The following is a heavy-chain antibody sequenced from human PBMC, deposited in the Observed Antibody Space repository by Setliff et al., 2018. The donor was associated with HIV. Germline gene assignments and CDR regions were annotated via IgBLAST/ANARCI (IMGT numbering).Heavy chain of an antibody. CDR1: GYSFSSHG. D-gene: IGHD3-3*02. CDR2: ISAYNGDT. CDR3: ARDAWVEFLEWTFYGMDV. Sequence: ASVKVSCKTSGYSFSSHGVSWVRQAPGQGLEWMGWISAYNGDTKYAQKVQGRVTLTTDTSSSTVYMELRSLRSDDTAVYYCARDAWVEFLEWTFYGMDVWGQGTTVTVSS. J-gene: IGHJ6*02. V-gene: IGHV1-18*01.